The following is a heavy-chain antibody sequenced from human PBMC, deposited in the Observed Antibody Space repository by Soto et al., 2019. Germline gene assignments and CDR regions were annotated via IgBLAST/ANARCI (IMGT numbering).Heavy chain of an antibody. Sequence: EVQLLESGGGLVQPGGSLRLSCAASGLTFSSYAMNWVRQAPGKGLEWVSGVSGGGGSTYYADSVKGRFTISRDNSKNTLYLQMTSRRAEDTAVYSCAKDSSGYSYDRNAFDIWGQGTMVTVSS. CDR3: AKDSSGYSYDRNAFDI. V-gene: IGHV3-23*01. CDR1: GLTFSSYA. CDR2: VSGGGGST. D-gene: IGHD5-18*01. J-gene: IGHJ3*02.